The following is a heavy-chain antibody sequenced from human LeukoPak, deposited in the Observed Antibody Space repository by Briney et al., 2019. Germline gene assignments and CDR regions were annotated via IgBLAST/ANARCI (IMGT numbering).Heavy chain of an antibody. CDR1: GYTFTSYD. Sequence: ASVKVSCKASGYTFTSYDINWVRQATGQGLEWMGWMNPNSGNTGYAQKFQGRVTMTRNTSISTAYMELSSLRSEDTAVYYCAREGCSGGSCYHDYWGQGTLVTVSS. CDR3: AREGCSGGSCYHDY. CDR2: MNPNSGNT. J-gene: IGHJ4*02. V-gene: IGHV1-8*01. D-gene: IGHD2-15*01.